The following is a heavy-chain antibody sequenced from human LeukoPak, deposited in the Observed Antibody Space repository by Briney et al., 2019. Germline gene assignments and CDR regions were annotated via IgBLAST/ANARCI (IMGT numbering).Heavy chain of an antibody. CDR2: IRAGGGDT. CDR3: AKILASGSGSY. D-gene: IGHD3-10*01. CDR1: GFNFSSYA. Sequence: SGGSLRLSCTASGFNFSSYAMTWVRQAPGKGLDWVSTIRAGGGDTFYSDSVKGRFSISRDNSKNTLILQMDSLRADDTAIYYCAKILASGSGSYWGQGTLVLVS. V-gene: IGHV3-23*01. J-gene: IGHJ4*02.